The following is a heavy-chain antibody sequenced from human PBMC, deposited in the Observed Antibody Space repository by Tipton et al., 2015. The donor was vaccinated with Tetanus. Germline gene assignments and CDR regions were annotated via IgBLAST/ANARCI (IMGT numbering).Heavy chain of an antibody. V-gene: IGHV4-59*01. CDR3: ARTQGSALIDS. D-gene: IGHD2-8*01. J-gene: IGHJ4*02. CDR2: IYYSGST. CDR1: GGSISSYY. Sequence: TLSLTCTVSGGSISSYYWSWIRQPPGKGLEWIGYIYYSGSTNYNPSLKSRVTISVDTSKNQFSLKLSSVTAADTAVYYCARTQGSALIDSWGQGTLVTVSS.